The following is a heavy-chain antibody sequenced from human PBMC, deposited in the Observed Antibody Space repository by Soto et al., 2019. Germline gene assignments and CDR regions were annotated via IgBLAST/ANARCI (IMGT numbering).Heavy chain of an antibody. CDR1: GFTFSSYA. D-gene: IGHD6-6*01. Sequence: QVKLVESGGGVVQPGRSLRLSCSASGFTFSSYAMHWVRQAPGKGLEWVAVISLDGSNKSYADSVKGRFTISRDNSKNTLYLQMNSLRAEDTAVYYCARDRVPYSSSSGYFDYWGQGTLVTVSS. CDR3: ARDRVPYSSSSGYFDY. CDR2: ISLDGSNK. V-gene: IGHV3-30-3*01. J-gene: IGHJ4*02.